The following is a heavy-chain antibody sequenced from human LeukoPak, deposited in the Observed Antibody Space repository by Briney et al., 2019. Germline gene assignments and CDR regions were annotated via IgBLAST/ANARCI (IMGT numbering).Heavy chain of an antibody. CDR3: ARDDYYGSGSYYNNFDY. CDR2: IYPGDSDT. D-gene: IGHD3-10*01. V-gene: IGHV5-51*01. J-gene: IGHJ4*02. CDR1: GYSFSNYW. Sequence: GESLKISCKGSGYSFSNYWLAWVRQMPGKGLEWMGIIYPGDSDTRYSPSFQGQVTISADKSINTAYLQWSSLKASDTAMYYCARDDYYGSGSYYNNFDYWGQGTLVTASS.